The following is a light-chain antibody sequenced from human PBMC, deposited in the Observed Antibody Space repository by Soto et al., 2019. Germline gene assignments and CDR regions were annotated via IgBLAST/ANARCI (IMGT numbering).Light chain of an antibody. CDR1: SSDVGGYNY. CDR2: DVS. J-gene: IGLJ2*01. V-gene: IGLV2-14*01. CDR3: SSYTSSSNLHVV. Sequence: QSALTQPASVSGSPGQSITISCTGTSSDVGGYNYVSWYQQHPGKAPKLIIYDVSNRPSGVSNRFSGSKSGNTASLTISGLQAEDEADYYCSSYTSSSNLHVVLGGGTKLTVL.